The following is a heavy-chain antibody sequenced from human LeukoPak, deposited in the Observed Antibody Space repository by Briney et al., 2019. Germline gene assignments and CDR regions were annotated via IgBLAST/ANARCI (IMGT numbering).Heavy chain of an antibody. D-gene: IGHD1-26*01. CDR3: ARCVGATLALDY. CDR2: ISSSSSYI. Sequence: GGSLRLSCAASGFTVSSNYMNWVRQAPGTGLEWVSSISSSSSYIYYADSVKGRFTISRDNAKNSLYLQMNSLRAEDTAVYYCARCVGATLALDYWGQGTLVTVSS. J-gene: IGHJ4*02. V-gene: IGHV3-21*01. CDR1: GFTVSSNY.